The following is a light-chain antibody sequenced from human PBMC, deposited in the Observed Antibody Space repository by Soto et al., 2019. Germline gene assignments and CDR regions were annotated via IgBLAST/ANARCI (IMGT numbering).Light chain of an antibody. CDR1: QSLLHSNGNNY. V-gene: IGKV2-28*01. CDR2: AAS. Sequence: DIVMTQSPVSLPVTPGEPASISCRSSQSLLHSNGNNYLDWYLQKPGKAPELLIYAASTLQSGVPSRFSGSGSGTDFTLTISSLQSEDFATYYCQQLNSYPITFGQGTRLEIK. J-gene: IGKJ5*01. CDR3: QQLNSYPIT.